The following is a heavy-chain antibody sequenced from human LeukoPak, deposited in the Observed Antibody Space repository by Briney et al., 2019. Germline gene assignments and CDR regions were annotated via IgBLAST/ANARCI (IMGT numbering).Heavy chain of an antibody. CDR1: GFTFSSYA. CDR3: AKADDGWFGEGLSVY. D-gene: IGHD3-10*01. CDR2: ISGSGGST. Sequence: PGGSLRLSCAASGFTFSSYAMSWVRQAPGKGLEWVSAISGSGGSTYYADSVKGRFTISRDNSKNTLYLQMNSLRAEDTAVYYCAKADDGWFGEGLSVYWGQGTLVTVSS. V-gene: IGHV3-23*01. J-gene: IGHJ4*02.